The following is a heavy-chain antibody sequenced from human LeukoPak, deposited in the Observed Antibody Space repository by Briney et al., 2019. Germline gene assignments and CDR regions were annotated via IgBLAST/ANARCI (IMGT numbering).Heavy chain of an antibody. CDR2: IKQDGSEK. Sequence: PGGSLRLSCAASGFTFSSYWMSWVRQAPGKGLEWVANIKQDGSEKYYVDSVEGRFTISRDNAKNSLFLQMNSLRAEDTAVYYCVRVLAATPAFDYWGRGTLVTVSS. D-gene: IGHD2-15*01. CDR1: GFTFSSYW. V-gene: IGHV3-7*04. CDR3: VRVLAATPAFDY. J-gene: IGHJ4*02.